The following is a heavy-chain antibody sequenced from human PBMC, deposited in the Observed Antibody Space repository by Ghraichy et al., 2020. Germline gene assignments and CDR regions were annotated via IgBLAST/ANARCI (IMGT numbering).Heavy chain of an antibody. CDR2: INSDGSST. J-gene: IGHJ4*02. Sequence: GGSLRLSCAASGFTFSSYWMHWVRQAPGKGLVWVSRINSDGSSTTYADSVKGRFTISRDNAKNTLYLQMNSLRAEDTAVYYCARSPSGYTPFGYWGQGTLVTVSS. CDR3: ARSPSGYTPFGY. D-gene: IGHD6-13*01. CDR1: GFTFSSYW. V-gene: IGHV3-74*01.